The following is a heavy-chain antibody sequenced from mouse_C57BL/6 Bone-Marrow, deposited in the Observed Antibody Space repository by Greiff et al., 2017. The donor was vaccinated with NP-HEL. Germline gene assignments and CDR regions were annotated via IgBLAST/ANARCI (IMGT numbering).Heavy chain of an antibody. J-gene: IGHJ1*03. CDR3: ERVTGYWYCEV. CDR1: GFSFNTYA. D-gene: IGHD4-1*01. Sequence: EVQVVESGGGLVQPKGSLKLSCAASGFSFNTYAMNWVRQAPGQGLEWVARIRSKSNNYATYYADSVKDRFTISRDDSESMLYLQMNNLKTEDTAMYYCERVTGYWYCEVWGTGTTVTVSS. CDR2: IRSKSNNYAT. V-gene: IGHV10-1*01.